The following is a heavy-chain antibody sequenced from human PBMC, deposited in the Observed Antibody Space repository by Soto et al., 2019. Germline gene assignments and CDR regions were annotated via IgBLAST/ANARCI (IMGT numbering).Heavy chain of an antibody. CDR3: ASPLNNARFVY. Sequence: GASVKVSCKASGYTFTSYDINWVRQATGQGLERMGWMNPNSGNTGYAQKSQGRSTITRRPATSTANMELSSLRFEDTAFFYCASPLNNARFVYGAQGTRV. V-gene: IGHV1-8*01. CDR2: MNPNSGNT. J-gene: IGHJ4*02. D-gene: IGHD2-2*01. CDR1: GYTFTSYD.